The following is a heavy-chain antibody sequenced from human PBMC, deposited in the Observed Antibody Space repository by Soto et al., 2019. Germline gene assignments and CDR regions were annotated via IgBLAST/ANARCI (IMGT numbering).Heavy chain of an antibody. CDR2: IYYSGST. CDR3: ARGRGDTATAWYY. D-gene: IGHD5-18*01. CDR1: GGSISSYY. Sequence: QVQLQESGKGLVKPSETLSLTCTVSGGSISSYYWSWIRQSPGKGLEWIGYIYYSGSTKYNPSLKSRVTISVDTSKNQFSLKLSSVTAADTAVYYCARGRGDTATAWYYWGQGTLVTVSS. J-gene: IGHJ4*02. V-gene: IGHV4-59*01.